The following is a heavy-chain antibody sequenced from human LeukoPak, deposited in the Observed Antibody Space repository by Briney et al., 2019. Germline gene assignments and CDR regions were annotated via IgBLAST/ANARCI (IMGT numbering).Heavy chain of an antibody. V-gene: IGHV4-34*01. CDR1: GDTFSGYF. D-gene: IGHD3-10*01. CDR3: ARGQTGYYYGSGRSYYYGMDV. J-gene: IGHJ6*02. Sequence: SETLSLTCGVYGDTFSGYFWSWIRQPPGKGLEWIGEINHTGSTNYNPSLRSRVTMTIDTPKKQFSLKLSSVTAADTAVYCCARGQTGYYYGSGRSYYYGMDVWGQGTTVTVSS. CDR2: INHTGST.